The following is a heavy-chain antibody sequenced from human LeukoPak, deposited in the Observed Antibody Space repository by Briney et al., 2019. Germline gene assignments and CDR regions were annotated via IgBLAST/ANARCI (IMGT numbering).Heavy chain of an antibody. CDR1: GGSFSGYY. J-gene: IGHJ5*01. D-gene: IGHD1-26*01. CDR3: ARRPIVGTKGYWFDS. V-gene: IGHV4-34*01. CDR2: INHSGST. Sequence: PSETLSLTCAVYGGSFSGYYWSWIRQPPGKGLEWIGEINHSGSTNYNPSLKSRITISVDTSKNQFSLKLSSVTAADTAVYYCARRPIVGTKGYWFDSWGQGMLVTVSS.